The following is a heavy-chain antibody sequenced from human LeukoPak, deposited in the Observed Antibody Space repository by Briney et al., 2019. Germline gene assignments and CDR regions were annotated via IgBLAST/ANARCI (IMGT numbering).Heavy chain of an antibody. J-gene: IGHJ4*02. CDR3: ARRHSSGWGFDY. Sequence: ASVKVSCKASGYTFTSYDINWVRQATGQGLEWMGWMNPNSGNTGYAQKFQGRVTMTRNTSISTAYMELSSLRSEDTAVYYCARRHSSGWGFDYWGQGTLVTVSS. D-gene: IGHD6-25*01. V-gene: IGHV1-8*01. CDR1: GYTFTSYD. CDR2: MNPNSGNT.